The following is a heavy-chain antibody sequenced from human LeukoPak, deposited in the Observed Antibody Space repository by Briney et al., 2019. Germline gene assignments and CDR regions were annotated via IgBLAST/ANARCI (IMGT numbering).Heavy chain of an antibody. CDR3: ARDRSSGWYDGGSVSVPNWFDP. J-gene: IGHJ5*02. Sequence: ASVKVSCKASGYTFTGYYMHWVRQAPGQGLEWMGWINPNSGGTNYAQKFQGRVTMTRDTSISTAYMELSRLRSDDTAVYYCARDRSSGWYDGGSVSVPNWFDPWGQGTLVTVSS. V-gene: IGHV1-2*02. D-gene: IGHD6-19*01. CDR1: GYTFTGYY. CDR2: INPNSGGT.